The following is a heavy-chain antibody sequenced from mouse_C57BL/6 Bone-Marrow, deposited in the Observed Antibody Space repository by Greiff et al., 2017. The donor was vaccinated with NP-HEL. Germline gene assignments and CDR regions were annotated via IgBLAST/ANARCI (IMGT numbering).Heavy chain of an antibody. CDR3: ARGNYYGSSYFDY. J-gene: IGHJ2*01. D-gene: IGHD1-1*01. Sequence: EVQLQQSGPVLVKPGASVKLSCKASGYTFTDYYMNWVKQSHGKGLEWIGDINPYNGGTSYNQKFKGKATLTVDKSSSTAYMELNSLTSEDSAVYYCARGNYYGSSYFDYWGQGTTLTVSS. CDR1: GYTFTDYY. V-gene: IGHV1-19*01. CDR2: INPYNGGT.